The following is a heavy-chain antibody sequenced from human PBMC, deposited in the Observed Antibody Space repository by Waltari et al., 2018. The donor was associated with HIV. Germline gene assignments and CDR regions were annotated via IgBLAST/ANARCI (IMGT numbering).Heavy chain of an antibody. D-gene: IGHD3-22*01. Sequence: QVPLQESGPGLVKPSQTLSLTCTVSGGSISRGSYYWRWLRQPAGKGLEWIGGIYTSGSTNYNPSLKSRVTISVDTSKNQFALKLSSVTAADTAVYYCARKGYYYDSRDLWGRGTLVTVSS. CDR1: GGSISRGSYY. CDR3: ARKGYYYDSRDL. J-gene: IGHJ2*01. CDR2: IYTSGST. V-gene: IGHV4-61*02.